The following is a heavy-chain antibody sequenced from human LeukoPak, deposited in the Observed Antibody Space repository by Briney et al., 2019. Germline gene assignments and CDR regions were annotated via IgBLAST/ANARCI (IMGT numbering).Heavy chain of an antibody. D-gene: IGHD6-13*01. CDR3: VGDPTAAASTDDWFDP. Sequence: GASVKVSCKASGYSFSSSGISWVRQAPGQGLEWMGWISAYNGNTNHAQKLQGRVTMTTDTSTSTAYMELRSLRSDDTAVYYCVGDPTAAASTDDWFDPWGQGTLVTVSS. CDR1: GYSFSSSG. J-gene: IGHJ5*02. V-gene: IGHV1-18*01. CDR2: ISAYNGNT.